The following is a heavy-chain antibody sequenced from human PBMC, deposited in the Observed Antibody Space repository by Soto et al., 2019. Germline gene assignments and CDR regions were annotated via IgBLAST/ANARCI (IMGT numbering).Heavy chain of an antibody. CDR3: AKAKSLYCSGGSCPIDY. CDR1: GFTFSSYG. J-gene: IGHJ4*02. D-gene: IGHD2-15*01. Sequence: PGGSLRLSCAASGFTFSSYGMHWVRQAPGKGLEWVAVISYDGSNKYYADSVKGRFTISRDNSKNTLYLQMNSLRAEGTAVYYCAKAKSLYCSGGSCPIDYWGQGTLVTVSS. V-gene: IGHV3-30*18. CDR2: ISYDGSNK.